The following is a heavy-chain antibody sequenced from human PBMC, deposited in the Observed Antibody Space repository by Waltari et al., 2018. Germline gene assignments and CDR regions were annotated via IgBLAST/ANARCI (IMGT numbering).Heavy chain of an antibody. CDR3: VRDQGVGGTSLNY. J-gene: IGHJ4*02. CDR2: VNPSNGAT. D-gene: IGHD1-26*01. CDR1: GYTSTGYY. V-gene: IGHV1-2*02. Sequence: QVQLVQSGAEVKKPGASVKVSCKASGYTSTGYYMNWVRQAPGQGLEWVGWVNPSNGATKYAQNFQGRVTMTRDTSISTFYMELSRLRSGDTGMYYCVRDQGVGGTSLNYWGQGTLVTVSS.